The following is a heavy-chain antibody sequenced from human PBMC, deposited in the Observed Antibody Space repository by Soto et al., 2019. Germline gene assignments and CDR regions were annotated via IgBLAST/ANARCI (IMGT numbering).Heavy chain of an antibody. V-gene: IGHV1-18*04. D-gene: IGHD3-3*01. J-gene: IGHJ5*02. CDR1: GYTFTSYG. CDR2: LSASNGNT. Sequence: ASVKVTCKASGYTFTSYGISWVRQAPGQGLEWMGWLSASNGNTNYAQKLQGRVTMTTDTSTSTAYMELRSLRSDDTAVYYCARDSHVFLEWLFPPGGGVDLWGHSSVDTVSS. CDR3: ARDSHVFLEWLFPPGGGVDL.